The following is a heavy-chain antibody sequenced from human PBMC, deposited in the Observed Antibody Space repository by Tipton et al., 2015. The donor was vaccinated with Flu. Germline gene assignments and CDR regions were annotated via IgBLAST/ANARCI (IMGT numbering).Heavy chain of an antibody. CDR3: ARSLSNFNLYGMGV. Sequence: TLSLTCDVSGGSISSNNWWSWVRQSPGKGLEWIGEMYHSGATNYNQSLKSRVTMSVDESKNQFSLRLTSVTAADSAVYYCARSLSNFNLYGMGVWGEGTTVTVSS. CDR2: MYHSGAT. J-gene: IGHJ6*04. V-gene: IGHV4-4*02. D-gene: IGHD4-11*01. CDR1: GGSISSNNW.